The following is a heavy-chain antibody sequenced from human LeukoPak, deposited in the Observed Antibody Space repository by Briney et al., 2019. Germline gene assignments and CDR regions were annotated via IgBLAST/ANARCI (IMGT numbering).Heavy chain of an antibody. CDR1: GGSISSYY. J-gene: IGHJ4*02. Sequence: SETLSLTCTVSGGSISSYYWSWIRQPPGKGLEWIGYIYYSGSTNYNPSLKSRVTISVDTSKNQFSLKLSSVTAADTAVYYCARLGYSYFYYFDYWGQGTLVTVSS. CDR3: ARLGYSYFYYFDY. CDR2: IYYSGST. D-gene: IGHD5-18*01. V-gene: IGHV4-59*08.